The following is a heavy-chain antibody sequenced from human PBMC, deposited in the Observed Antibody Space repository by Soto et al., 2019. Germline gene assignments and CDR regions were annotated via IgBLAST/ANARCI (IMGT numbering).Heavy chain of an antibody. D-gene: IGHD5-18*01. CDR3: VLGYKYGPQAFDI. V-gene: IGHV3-23*01. CDR2: ISVSGGST. Sequence: GGSLSLSCAASGFTFSSYAMNWVRQAPGKGLEWVSTISVSGGSTYYADSVKGRFTISRDSSKNTLYLQMSSLRAEDTAVYYCVLGYKYGPQAFDIWGQGTKVTVSS. J-gene: IGHJ3*02. CDR1: GFTFSSYA.